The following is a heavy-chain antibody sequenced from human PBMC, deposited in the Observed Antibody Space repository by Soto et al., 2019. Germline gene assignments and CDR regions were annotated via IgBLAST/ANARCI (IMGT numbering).Heavy chain of an antibody. Sequence: EVQLVQSGAEVKKPGESLKISCKGSGYSFANYCIAWVRQMPGKGLEWMGIFYSGDSDTRYSPSFQGQVVISGDKSINTAYLQWTSLKASDTAMYYCARGSSGFYDYWGQRTLVTVSS. D-gene: IGHD6-19*01. V-gene: IGHV5-51*01. J-gene: IGHJ4*02. CDR1: GYSFANYC. CDR2: FYSGDSDT. CDR3: ARGSSGFYDY.